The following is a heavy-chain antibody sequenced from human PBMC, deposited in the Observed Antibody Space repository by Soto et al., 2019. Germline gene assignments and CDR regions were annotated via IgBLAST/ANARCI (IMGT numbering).Heavy chain of an antibody. CDR2: IYHSGST. D-gene: IGHD3-10*01. V-gene: IGHV4-30-2*01. J-gene: IGHJ6*02. Sequence: SETLSLTCAVSGGSISSGGYSWSWIRQPPGKGLEWIGYIYHSGSTYYNPSLKSRVTISVDRSKNQFSLKLSSVTAADTAVYYCATTLPSTNTYYYGSGRYYNDYGMDVCGQGPTVTVYS. CDR3: ATTLPSTNTYYYGSGRYYNDYGMDV. CDR1: GGSISSGGYS.